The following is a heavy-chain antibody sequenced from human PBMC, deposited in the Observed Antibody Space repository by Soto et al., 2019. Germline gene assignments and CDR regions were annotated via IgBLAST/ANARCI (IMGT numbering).Heavy chain of an antibody. CDR2: IWYDGSNK. CDR1: GFTFSSYG. CDR3: ARERYCSSTSCLYGMDV. V-gene: IGHV3-33*01. D-gene: IGHD2-2*01. J-gene: IGHJ6*02. Sequence: PGGSLRLSCAASGFTFSSYGMHWVRQAPGKGLEWVAVIWYDGSNKYYADSVKGRFTISRDNSKNTLYLQMNSLRAEDTAVYYCARERYCSSTSCLYGMDVWGQGTTVTVSS.